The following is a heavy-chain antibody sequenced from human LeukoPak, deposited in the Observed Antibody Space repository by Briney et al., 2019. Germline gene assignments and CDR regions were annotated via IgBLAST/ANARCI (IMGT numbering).Heavy chain of an antibody. CDR3: ARDRSVVVPAAYYGMDV. J-gene: IGHJ6*02. CDR2: MNPNSGNT. D-gene: IGHD2-2*01. V-gene: IGHV1-8*01. CDR1: GYTFTSYD. Sequence: ASVKVSCKASGYTFTSYDINWVRQATGQGLEWMGWMNPNSGNTGYAQKFQGRVTMTRNTSISTAYMELSSLRSEDTAVYYCARDRSVVVPAAYYGMDVWGQGTTATVSS.